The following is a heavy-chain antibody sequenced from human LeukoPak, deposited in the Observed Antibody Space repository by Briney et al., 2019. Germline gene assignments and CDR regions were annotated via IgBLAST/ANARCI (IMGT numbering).Heavy chain of an antibody. V-gene: IGHV1-18*01. Sequence: ASVKVSCKASGGTFSSYAISWVRQAPGQGLEWMGWISAYNGNTNYAQKLQGRVTMTTDTSTSTAYMELRSLRSDDTAVYYCARVRISRPSFDPWGQGTLVTVSS. CDR3: ARVRISRPSFDP. D-gene: IGHD2/OR15-2a*01. CDR1: GGTFSSYA. CDR2: ISAYNGNT. J-gene: IGHJ5*02.